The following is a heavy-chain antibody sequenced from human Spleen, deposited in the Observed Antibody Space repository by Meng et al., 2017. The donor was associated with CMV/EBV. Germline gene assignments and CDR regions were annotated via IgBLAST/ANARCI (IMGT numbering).Heavy chain of an antibody. V-gene: IGHV4-61*01. Sequence: GSLRLSCSVSGDSVSSANYYWGWIRQPPGKGLEWIAYIYYSGRTDYNASLKSRVTISEDTSKNQFSLKLSSVTAADTAVYYCARGGYDFWSGYPFPYFDYWGQGTLVTVSS. CDR3: ARGGYDFWSGYPFPYFDY. J-gene: IGHJ4*02. D-gene: IGHD3-3*01. CDR2: IYYSGRT. CDR1: GDSVSSANYY.